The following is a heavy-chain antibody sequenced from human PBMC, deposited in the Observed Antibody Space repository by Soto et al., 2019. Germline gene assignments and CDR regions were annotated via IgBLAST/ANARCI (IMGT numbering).Heavy chain of an antibody. J-gene: IGHJ5*02. V-gene: IGHV4-31*02. CDR2: IYYSGST. CDR1: GGSISSGGYY. Sequence: SETLSLTWTVSGGSISSGGYYWSWIRQHPGKGLEWIGYIYYSGSTYYNPSLKSRVTISVDTSKNQFSLKLSSVTAADTAVYYCARDIAGSIWFDPWGQGTLVTVSS. CDR3: ARDIAGSIWFDP. D-gene: IGHD3-10*01.